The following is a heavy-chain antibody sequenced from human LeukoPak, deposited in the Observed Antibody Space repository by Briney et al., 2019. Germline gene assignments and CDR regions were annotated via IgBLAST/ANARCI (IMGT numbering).Heavy chain of an antibody. V-gene: IGHV4-39*01. CDR2: IYYSGST. J-gene: IGHJ3*02. CDR1: GGSISSSSYY. CDR3: GKGYCSGGSCYYAFDT. Sequence: SETLSLTCTVSGGSISSSSYYWGWIRQPPGKGLEWIGSIYYSGSTYYNPSLKSRVTISVDTSKNQFSLKLSSVTAADTAVYYCGKGYCSGGSCYYAFDTWGQGTMVTVSS. D-gene: IGHD2-15*01.